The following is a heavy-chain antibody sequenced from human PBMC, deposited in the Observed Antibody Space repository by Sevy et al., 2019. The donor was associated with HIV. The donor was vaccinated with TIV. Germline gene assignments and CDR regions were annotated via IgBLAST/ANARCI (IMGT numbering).Heavy chain of an antibody. V-gene: IGHV4-38-2*02. CDR2: IYRSGDT. Sequence: SETLSLTCSVSGYSISSGHYWGWIRQPPGKGLEWIGSIYRSGDTYYNPSLKSRVTISVDTSKNQFSLKLNSVTAADMAVYYCAKNMAARPIEDWGQGTLVTVSS. CDR3: AKNMAARPIED. D-gene: IGHD6-6*01. J-gene: IGHJ4*02. CDR1: GYSISSGHY.